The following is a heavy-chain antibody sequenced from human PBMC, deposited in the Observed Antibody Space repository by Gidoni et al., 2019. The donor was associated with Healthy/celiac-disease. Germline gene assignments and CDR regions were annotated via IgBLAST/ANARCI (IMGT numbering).Heavy chain of an antibody. V-gene: IGHV4-39*01. D-gene: IGHD6-6*01. Sequence: QLQLQESGPGLVKPSETLSLTCTVSGGSISSRSYYWGWFRQPPGKGLEWIGSIYYGGSTYYNPSLKSRVTISVDTSKNQFSLKLSSVTAADTAVYYCARTGGYSSSGNDYWGQGTLVTVSS. CDR3: ARTGGYSSSGNDY. CDR1: GGSISSRSYY. CDR2: IYYGGST. J-gene: IGHJ4*02.